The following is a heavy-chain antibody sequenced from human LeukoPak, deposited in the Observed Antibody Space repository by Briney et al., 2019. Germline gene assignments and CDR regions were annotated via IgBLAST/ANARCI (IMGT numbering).Heavy chain of an antibody. Sequence: GGSLRLSCAASGFTFSSYWMSWVRQAPGKGLEWVANIKQDGSEKYYVDSVKGRFTISRDNAKNSLYLQMNSLRAEDTAVYYCARVGGYCSGGSCYKRTLFDYWGQGTLVTVSS. CDR1: GFTFSSYW. D-gene: IGHD2-15*01. CDR3: ARVGGYCSGGSCYKRTLFDY. V-gene: IGHV3-7*01. CDR2: IKQDGSEK. J-gene: IGHJ4*02.